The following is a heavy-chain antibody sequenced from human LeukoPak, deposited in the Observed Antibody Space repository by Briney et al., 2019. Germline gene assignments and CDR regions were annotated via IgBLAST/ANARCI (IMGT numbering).Heavy chain of an antibody. Sequence: PSGTLSLTCAVSGGSISSTNWWSWVRQPPGKGLEWIGEIYHSGSVTYNLSLKSRVTISADTSKNQFSLKLSSVAAADTAVYYCARLLVDSSGWFVDYWGQGTLVTVSS. CDR2: IYHSGSV. CDR3: ARLLVDSSGWFVDY. V-gene: IGHV4-4*02. J-gene: IGHJ4*02. CDR1: GGSISSTNW. D-gene: IGHD6-19*01.